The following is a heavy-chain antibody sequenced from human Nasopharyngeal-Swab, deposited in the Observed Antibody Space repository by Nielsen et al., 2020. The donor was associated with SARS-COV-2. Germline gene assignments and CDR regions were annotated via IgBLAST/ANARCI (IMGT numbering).Heavy chain of an antibody. D-gene: IGHD3-9*01. CDR2: ISSSSSYI. CDR1: GFTFSSYT. CDR3: ARGCVLTGPTCYYYGMDV. V-gene: IGHV3-21*01. Sequence: GESLKISCAASGFTFSSYTVNWVRQAPGKGLEWVSSISSSSSYIYYAGSVRGRFTISRDNAKNSLYLQMNSLRAEDTAVYYCARGCVLTGPTCYYYGMDVWDQGTTVTVSS. J-gene: IGHJ6*02.